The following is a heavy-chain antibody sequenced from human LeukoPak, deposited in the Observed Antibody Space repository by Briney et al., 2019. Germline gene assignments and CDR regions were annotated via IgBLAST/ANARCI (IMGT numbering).Heavy chain of an antibody. Sequence: TGGSLRLSCAASGFTFSSYWMSWVRQAPGKGLEWVANIKQDGSEKYYVDSVKGRFTISRDNAKNSLYLQMNSLRAEDTAVYYCARGNGYSGYDWSPLDFDYWGQGTLVTVSS. CDR3: ARGNGYSGYDWSPLDFDY. J-gene: IGHJ4*02. CDR1: GFTFSSYW. CDR2: IKQDGSEK. D-gene: IGHD5-12*01. V-gene: IGHV3-7*01.